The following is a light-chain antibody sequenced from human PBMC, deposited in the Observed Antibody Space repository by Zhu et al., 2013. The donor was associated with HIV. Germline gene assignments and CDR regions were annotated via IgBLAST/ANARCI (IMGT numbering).Light chain of an antibody. V-gene: IGKV3-20*01. CDR1: QSVSSSF. CDR3: QHYGSSPRT. Sequence: DIVLTQSPGTLSLSPGDTATLSCRASQSVSSSFLAWYQQKPGQPPRLLIYGASSRATGIPDRFSGSGSGTDFTLSISRLEPEDFAVYYCQHYGSSPRTFGQGTKWKS. CDR2: GAS. J-gene: IGKJ1*01.